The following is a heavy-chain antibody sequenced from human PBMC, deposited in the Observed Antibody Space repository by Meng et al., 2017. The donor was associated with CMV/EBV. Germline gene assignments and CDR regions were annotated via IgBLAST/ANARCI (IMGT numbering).Heavy chain of an antibody. Sequence: EVQVVESGGGLVEPGGSVGLSCAASEFTVNSKYMSWIRKTPGKGLEWLSVIYSDGSTYYADSVKGRFIISRDNSRNTVYLQMNSLRVEDTGVYYCSTIEVYSSGWTPFRYWGQGTLVTVSS. CDR1: EFTVNSKY. CDR3: STIEVYSSGWTPFRY. D-gene: IGHD6-19*01. J-gene: IGHJ4*02. CDR2: IYSDGST. V-gene: IGHV3-66*01.